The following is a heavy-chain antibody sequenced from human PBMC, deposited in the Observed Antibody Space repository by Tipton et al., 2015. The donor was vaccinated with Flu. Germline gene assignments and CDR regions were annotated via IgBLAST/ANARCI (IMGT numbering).Heavy chain of an antibody. CDR1: GGSFSGYY. CDR3: ARGGRKSAGVLRFLEWEKFFDY. D-gene: IGHD3-3*01. J-gene: IGHJ4*02. Sequence: TLSLTCAVYGGSFSGYYWSWIRQPPGKGLEWIGEINHSGSTNYNPSLKSRVTISVDTSKNQFSLKLSSVTAADTAVYYCARGGRKSAGVLRFLEWEKFFDYWGQGTLVTVSS. V-gene: IGHV4-34*01. CDR2: INHSGST.